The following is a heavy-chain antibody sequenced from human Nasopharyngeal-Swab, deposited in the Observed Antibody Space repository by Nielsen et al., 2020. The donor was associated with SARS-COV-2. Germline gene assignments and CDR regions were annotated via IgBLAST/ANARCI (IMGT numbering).Heavy chain of an antibody. D-gene: IGHD2-15*01. J-gene: IGHJ6*02. CDR2: IYTSGST. Sequence: WIRQPPGKGLEWIGRIYTSGSTNYNPSLKSRVTISVDTSKNQFSPKLSSVTAADTAVYYCARGYCSGGSCYSDYYYGMDVWGQGTTVTVSS. V-gene: IGHV4-61*02. CDR3: ARGYCSGGSCYSDYYYGMDV.